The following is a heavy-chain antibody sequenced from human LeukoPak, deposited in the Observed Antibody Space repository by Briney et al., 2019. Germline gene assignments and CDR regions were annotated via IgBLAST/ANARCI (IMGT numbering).Heavy chain of an antibody. D-gene: IGHD3-10*01. Sequence: PGGSLRLSCAASGFTFSNYAMSWVRQAPGKGLEWVSVIYSGGSTYYADSVKGRFTISRDNSKNTVYLQMNSLRAEDTAVYYCARYGSITMVRGRLRYYYMDVWGKGTTVTISS. V-gene: IGHV3-53*01. CDR3: ARYGSITMVRGRLRYYYMDV. CDR2: IYSGGST. J-gene: IGHJ6*03. CDR1: GFTFSNYA.